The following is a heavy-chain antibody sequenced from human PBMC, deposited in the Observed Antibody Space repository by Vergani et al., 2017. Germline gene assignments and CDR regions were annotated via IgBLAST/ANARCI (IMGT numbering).Heavy chain of an antibody. V-gene: IGHV4-34*01. CDR1: GGSFSGYY. J-gene: IGHJ6*03. CDR3: AGGGATVSGFGEPHYYYMDV. Sequence: QVQLQQWGAGLLKPSETLSLTCAVYGGSFSGYYWSWIRQPPGKGLEWSGEINHSGSTNYNPSLKSRVTISVDTSKNQFSLKRSSVTAAHTAVYCCAGGGATVSGFGEPHYYYMDVWGKGTTVTVSS. CDR2: INHSGST. D-gene: IGHD3-10*01.